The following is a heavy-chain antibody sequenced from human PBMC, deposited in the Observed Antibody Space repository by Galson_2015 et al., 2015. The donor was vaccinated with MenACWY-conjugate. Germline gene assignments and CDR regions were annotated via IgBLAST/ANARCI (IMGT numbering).Heavy chain of an antibody. J-gene: IGHJ5*02. Sequence: SLRLSCAASRISFRTYNMNWVRQAPGKGLEWVSYISSTSTTIYYADSVKGRFTISRDNAKNSLYLQMNCLRDEDTAVYYCARDYGSGTYYMGWFDPWGQGTLVTVSS. D-gene: IGHD3-10*01. CDR3: ARDYGSGTYYMGWFDP. CDR1: RISFRTYN. CDR2: ISSTSTTI. V-gene: IGHV3-48*02.